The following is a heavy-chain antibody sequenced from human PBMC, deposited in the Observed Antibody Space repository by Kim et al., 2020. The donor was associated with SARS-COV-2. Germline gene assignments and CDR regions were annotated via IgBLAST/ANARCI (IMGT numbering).Heavy chain of an antibody. CDR2: T. Sequence: TYDADTVKDRFTISRDNSKNTLYLQMNSLRAEDTAVYYCAKVGWLQFFDYWGQGTLVTVSS. V-gene: IGHV3-23*01. CDR3: AKVGWLQFFDY. D-gene: IGHD5-12*01. J-gene: IGHJ4*02.